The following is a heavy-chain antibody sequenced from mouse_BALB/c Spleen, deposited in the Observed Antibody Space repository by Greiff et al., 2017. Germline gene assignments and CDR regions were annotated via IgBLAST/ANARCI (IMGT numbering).Heavy chain of an antibody. V-gene: IGHV4-1*02. CDR2: INPDSSTI. CDR1: GFDFSRYW. D-gene: IGHD2-3*01. J-gene: IGHJ3*01. CDR3: ASLYDGYYPWFAY. Sequence: DVQLQESGGGLVQPGGSLKLSCAASGFDFSRYWMSWVRQAPGKGLEWIGEINPDSSTINYTPSLKDKFIISRDNAKNTLYLQMSKVRSEDTALYYCASLYDGYYPWFAYWGQGTLVTVSA.